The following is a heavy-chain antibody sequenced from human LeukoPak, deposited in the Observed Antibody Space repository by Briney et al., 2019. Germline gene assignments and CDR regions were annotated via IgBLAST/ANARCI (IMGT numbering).Heavy chain of an antibody. CDR2: ISYDGSNK. CDR3: ANLWGVATIKGGDY. J-gene: IGHJ4*02. V-gene: IGHV3-30*18. CDR1: GFTFSSYG. D-gene: IGHD5-24*01. Sequence: GGSLRLSCAASGFTFSSYGMHWVRQAPGKGLEWVAVISYDGSNKYYADSVKGRFTISRDNSKNTLYLQMNSLRAEDTAVYYCANLWGVATIKGGDYWGQGTLVTVSS.